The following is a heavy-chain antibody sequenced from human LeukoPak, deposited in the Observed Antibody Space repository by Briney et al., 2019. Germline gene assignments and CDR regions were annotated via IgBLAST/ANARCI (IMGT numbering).Heavy chain of an antibody. CDR2: INPNSGGT. CDR3: ARVTDYYGSGSYYNLNEPLIY. J-gene: IGHJ4*02. CDR1: GYTFTGYY. V-gene: IGHV1-2*02. D-gene: IGHD3-10*01. Sequence: PGASVKVSCKASGYTFTGYYMHWVRQAPGQGLEWMGWINPNSGGTNYAQKFQGRVTMTRDTSISTAYMELSRLRSDDTAVYYCARVTDYYGSGSYYNLNEPLIYWGQGTLVTVSS.